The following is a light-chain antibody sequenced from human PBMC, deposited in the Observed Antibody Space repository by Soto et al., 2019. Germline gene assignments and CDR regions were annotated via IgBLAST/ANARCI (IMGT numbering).Light chain of an antibody. J-gene: IGKJ1*01. CDR2: AAS. CDR3: QQFHSYPRT. CDR1: QGISNF. Sequence: DILLTQSPSFLSASVGDRVTITCRASQGISNFLAWYQQKPGKAPKLLIFAASSLQSGVPSRFSGSGSGTEFTLTITSLQPEDFATYCCQQFHSYPRTFGQGTKVEIK. V-gene: IGKV1-9*01.